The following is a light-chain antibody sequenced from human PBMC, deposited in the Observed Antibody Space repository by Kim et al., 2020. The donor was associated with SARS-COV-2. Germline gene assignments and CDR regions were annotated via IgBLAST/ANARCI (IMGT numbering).Light chain of an antibody. CDR3: NSRDSSGNHVV. Sequence: AVGQTGRITCQGDSHRRYYARWYQQKPGQAQGFVIYGKNNRHSGIRDRFSGYSSGNTDCLNITGDQAEDEADYYCNSRDSSGNHVVFGGGTQLTVL. V-gene: IGLV3-19*01. CDR1: SHRRYY. J-gene: IGLJ2*01. CDR2: GKN.